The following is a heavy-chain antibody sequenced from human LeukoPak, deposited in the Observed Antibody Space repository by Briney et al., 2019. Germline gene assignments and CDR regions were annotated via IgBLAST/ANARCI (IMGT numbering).Heavy chain of an antibody. CDR1: GGIFSSYA. CDR2: IKPIFGTA. V-gene: IGHV1-69*05. CDR3: ARGGALLWFGEPNWFDP. Sequence: SVKDSCKAAGGIFSSYAISWVLQAPGQGLEWMGGIKPIFGTANYAQKYQGRVTITTDESTSTAYMELCSLRSEYTAVYYCARGGALLWFGEPNWFDPWAQGTLVTVSS. J-gene: IGHJ5*02. D-gene: IGHD3-10*01.